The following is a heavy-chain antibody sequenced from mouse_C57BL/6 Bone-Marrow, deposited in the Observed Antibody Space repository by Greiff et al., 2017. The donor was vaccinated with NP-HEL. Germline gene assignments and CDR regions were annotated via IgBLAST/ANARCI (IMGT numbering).Heavy chain of an antibody. CDR2: INPSSGYT. J-gene: IGHJ2*01. CDR1: GYTFTSYW. Sequence: VQLQQSGAELAKPGASVKLSCKASGYTFTSYWMHWVKQRPGQGLEWIGYINPSSGYTKYNQKFKDKATLTADKSSSTAYMQLSSLTYEDAAVYYCATIYYDYDGDYWGQGTTLTVSS. D-gene: IGHD2-4*01. CDR3: ATIYYDYDGDY. V-gene: IGHV1-7*01.